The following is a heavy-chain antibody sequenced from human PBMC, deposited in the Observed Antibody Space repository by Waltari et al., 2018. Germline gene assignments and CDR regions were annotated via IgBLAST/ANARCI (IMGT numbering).Heavy chain of an antibody. V-gene: IGHV4-4*07. Sequence: QVQLQESGPGLVKPSETLSLTCTVSGGSISSYYWSWIRQPAGKGPEWIGRIYTSGSTNSNPSLKSRVTMSVDTSKNQFSLKLSSVTAADTAVYYCARDSLPPYGSGSYYNGSGWRKVAGFDPWGQGTLVTVSS. CDR2: IYTSGST. CDR3: ARDSLPPYGSGSYYNGSGWRKVAGFDP. CDR1: GGSISSYY. J-gene: IGHJ5*02. D-gene: IGHD3-10*01.